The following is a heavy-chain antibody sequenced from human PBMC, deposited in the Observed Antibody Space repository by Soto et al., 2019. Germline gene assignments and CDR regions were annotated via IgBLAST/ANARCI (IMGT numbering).Heavy chain of an antibody. J-gene: IGHJ4*02. CDR1: GGSISSGGYY. Sequence: PSETLSLTCTVSGGSISSGGYYWSWIRQHPGKGLEWIGYIYYSGSTYYNPSLKSRVTISVDTSKNQFSLKLSSVTAADTAVYYCARGKTRHSYYFDYWGQGTLVTVSS. V-gene: IGHV4-31*03. CDR2: IYYSGST. D-gene: IGHD6-6*01. CDR3: ARGKTRHSYYFDY.